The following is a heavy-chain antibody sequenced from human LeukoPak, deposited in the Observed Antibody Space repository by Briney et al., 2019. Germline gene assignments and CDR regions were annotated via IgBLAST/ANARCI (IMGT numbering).Heavy chain of an antibody. D-gene: IGHD1-26*01. Sequence: PSETLSLTCGVSGGSIRSTNWWSWVRQPPGRGLEWIGEISLTGETNYNPSLNGRVTMSLDGSRNQLSLTLTSVTAADTAIYYCSRESGAFCPFGYWGQGTLVIVPP. V-gene: IGHV4-4*02. CDR2: ISLTGET. J-gene: IGHJ4*02. CDR1: GGSIRSTNW. CDR3: SRESGAFCPFGY.